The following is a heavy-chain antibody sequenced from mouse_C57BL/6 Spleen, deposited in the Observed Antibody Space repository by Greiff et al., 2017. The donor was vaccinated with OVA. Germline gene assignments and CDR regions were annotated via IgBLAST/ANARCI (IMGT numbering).Heavy chain of an antibody. CDR2: IDPETGGT. CDR1: GYTFTDYE. J-gene: IGHJ2*01. V-gene: IGHV1-15*01. CDR3: TRGDRDY. Sequence: VQLVESGAELVRPGASVTLSCKASGYTFTDYEMHWVKQTPVHGLEWIGAIDPETGGTAYNQKFKGKAILTADKSSSTAYMELRSLTSEDSAVYYCTRGDRDYWGQGTTLTVSS. D-gene: IGHD3-3*01.